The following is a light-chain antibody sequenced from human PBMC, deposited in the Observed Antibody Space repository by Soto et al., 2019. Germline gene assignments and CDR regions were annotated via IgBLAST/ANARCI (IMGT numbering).Light chain of an antibody. J-gene: IGLJ2*01. CDR2: DVN. CDR1: LSDVVGQNR. V-gene: IGLV2-8*01. CDR3: SSYTGTNVI. Sequence: QSALTQPPSASGSPGQSVTISCTGTLSDVVGQNRVSWYRQDPGKAPKLMIYDVNRRPSGVPDRFSGSKSGNTASLTVSGLQAEDEANYYCSSYTGTNVIFGGGTKLTVL.